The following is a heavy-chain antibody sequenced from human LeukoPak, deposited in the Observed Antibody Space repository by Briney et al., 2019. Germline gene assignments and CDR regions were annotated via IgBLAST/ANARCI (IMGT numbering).Heavy chain of an antibody. CDR2: ISSSSSYI. J-gene: IGHJ3*02. Sequence: GGSLRLSCAASGFNFNVAWMSWVRQAPGKGLEWVSSISSSSSYIYYADSVKGRFTISRDNAKNSLYLQMNSLRAEDTAVYYCAKVSSWPRNAFDIWGQGTMVPVSS. CDR1: GFNFNVAW. CDR3: AKVSSWPRNAFDI. V-gene: IGHV3-21*01. D-gene: IGHD6-13*01.